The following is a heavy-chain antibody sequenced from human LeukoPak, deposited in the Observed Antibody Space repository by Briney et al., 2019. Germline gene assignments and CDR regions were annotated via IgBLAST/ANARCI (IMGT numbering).Heavy chain of an antibody. V-gene: IGHV1-69*13. CDR3: ARGEAYGDYPSEFDY. J-gene: IGHJ4*02. CDR2: IIPIFGTA. Sequence: SVKVSCKASGYTFTSYYMHWVRQAPGQGLEWMGGIIPIFGTANYAQKFQGRVTITADESTSTAYMELSSLRSEDTAVYYCARGEAYGDYPSEFDYWGQGTLVTVSS. D-gene: IGHD4-17*01. CDR1: GYTFTSYY.